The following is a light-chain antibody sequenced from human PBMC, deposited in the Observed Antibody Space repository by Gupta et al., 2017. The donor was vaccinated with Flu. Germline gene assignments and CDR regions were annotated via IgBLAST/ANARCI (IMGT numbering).Light chain of an antibody. CDR1: SSNIGSNT. J-gene: IGLJ3*02. CDR2: SNN. V-gene: IGLV1-44*01. Sequence: SLLPPPPSASGTPGHRVTISCSGSSSNIGSNTVNWYQQLPVTAPKLLIYSNNQRPSGVPDRFSGSKSGTSASLAISGLQAEDEADYYCAAWDDSLNGWVFGGGTKLTVL. CDR3: AAWDDSLNGWV.